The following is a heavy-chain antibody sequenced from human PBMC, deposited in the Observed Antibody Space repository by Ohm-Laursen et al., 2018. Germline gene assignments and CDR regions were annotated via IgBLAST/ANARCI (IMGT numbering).Heavy chain of an antibody. V-gene: IGHV4-31*03. CDR1: GGPISSGAYC. CDR3: ARSSGDYNFDY. J-gene: IGHJ4*02. D-gene: IGHD4-17*01. CDR2: IYHSGST. Sequence: SQTLSLTCTVSGGPISSGAYCWSWIRQHPGKGLEWIGYIYHSGSTYYNPSLKSRVTMSVDTSKNQFSLNLNSVTAADTAVYYCARSSGDYNFDYWGQGTLVTVSS.